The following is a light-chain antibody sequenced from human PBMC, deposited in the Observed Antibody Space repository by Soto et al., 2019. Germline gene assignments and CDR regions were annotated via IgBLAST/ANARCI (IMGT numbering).Light chain of an antibody. CDR1: QSVGSQ. CDR2: GPS. Sequence: EIVLTQSPATVSVSPGERATLSRRASQSVGSQLAWYQQTPGQPPRLLIYGPSTRASGVPARFSGSGSGTEFTLTISGLQSEDSAVYYYQQYYKWPPSTFGQGTKVDIK. CDR3: QQYYKWPPST. V-gene: IGKV3-15*01. J-gene: IGKJ1*01.